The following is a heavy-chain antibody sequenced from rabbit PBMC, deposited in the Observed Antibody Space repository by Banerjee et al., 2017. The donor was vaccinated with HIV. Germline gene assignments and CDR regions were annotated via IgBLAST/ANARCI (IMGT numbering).Heavy chain of an antibody. Sequence: QEQLEESGGGLVQPEGSLTLTCTASGFSFSNKYVMCWVRQAPGKGLEWIACINSSSGNTVYATWAKGRFTISKTSSTTVTLQMTSLTAADTATYFCARELVGDYGNVNLWGPGTLVTVS. CDR1: GFSFSNKYV. J-gene: IGHJ4*01. CDR2: INSSSGNT. CDR3: ARELVGDYGNVNL. V-gene: IGHV1S45*01. D-gene: IGHD2-1*01.